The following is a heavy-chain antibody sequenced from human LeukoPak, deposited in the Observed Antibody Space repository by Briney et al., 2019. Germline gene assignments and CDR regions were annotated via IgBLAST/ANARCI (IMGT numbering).Heavy chain of an antibody. CDR1: GFTFSSYA. CDR3: AKVRDYVWGSYRNAAFDI. J-gene: IGHJ3*02. Sequence: PGGSLRLPCAASGFTFSSYAMSWVRQAPGKGLEWVSAISGSGGSTYYADSVKGRFTISRDNSKNTLYLQMNSLRAEDTAVYYCAKVRDYVWGSYRNAAFDIWGQGTMVTVSS. V-gene: IGHV3-23*01. D-gene: IGHD3-16*02. CDR2: ISGSGGST.